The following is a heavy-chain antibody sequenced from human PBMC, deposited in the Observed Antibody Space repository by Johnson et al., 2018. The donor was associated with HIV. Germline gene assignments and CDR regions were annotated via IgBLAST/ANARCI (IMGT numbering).Heavy chain of an antibody. CDR1: GFTFSSYA. J-gene: IGHJ3*02. D-gene: IGHD3-9*01. Sequence: QVQLVESGGGVVQPGRSLRLSCAASGFTFSSYAMHWVRQAPGKGPEWVAVISYDGSNKYYADSVKGRFTISRDNSKNTLYLQMNSLRAEDTAVYYFARAVLTGNDAFDIWCQGTMVTVSS. CDR2: ISYDGSNK. CDR3: ARAVLTGNDAFDI. V-gene: IGHV3-30*04.